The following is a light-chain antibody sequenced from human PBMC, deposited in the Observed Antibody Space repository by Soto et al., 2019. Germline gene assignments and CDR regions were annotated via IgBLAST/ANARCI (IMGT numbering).Light chain of an antibody. V-gene: IGKV3-15*01. Sequence: EIVMTQSPATLSVSPGERATLSCRSSQSVSSNLAWYQQQPGQSPRLLIYGASTSATGIRARFSGSVSGTEFTLTISSLQSEDFAVYYCQQYNNWPPITFGQGTRLEIK. J-gene: IGKJ5*01. CDR1: QSVSSN. CDR3: QQYNNWPPIT. CDR2: GAS.